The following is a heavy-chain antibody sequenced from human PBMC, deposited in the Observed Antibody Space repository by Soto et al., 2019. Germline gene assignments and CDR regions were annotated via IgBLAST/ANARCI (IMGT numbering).Heavy chain of an antibody. D-gene: IGHD2-15*01. CDR2: LYWDDDK. CDR3: ADGRRRASCSGCNWYHFDS. J-gene: IGHJ4*02. CDR1: GFSISADGVG. Sequence: QITLKESGPMLVKPTQTLTLTCSCSGFSISADGVGVGWIRQPPGKALEWLAILYWDDDKRYSPSLNSRLTISKDTSRNQVVLTPTNVDPVDTATYFCADGRRRASCSGCNWYHFDSWGQGTLVTVSS. V-gene: IGHV2-5*02.